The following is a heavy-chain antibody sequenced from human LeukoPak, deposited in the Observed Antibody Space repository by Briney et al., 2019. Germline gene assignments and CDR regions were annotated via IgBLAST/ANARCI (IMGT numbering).Heavy chain of an antibody. CDR2: THYRSKWYN. CDR3: ARLDRYCTNGVCYPDY. Sequence: SQTLSLTCAISGDSVSSNSAAWNWIRQSPSRGLEWLGRTHYRSKWYNDYAVSVKSRITINPDTSKNQFSLQLNSVTPEDTAVYYCARLDRYCTNGVCYPDYWGQGTLVTVSS. J-gene: IGHJ4*02. CDR1: GDSVSSNSAA. D-gene: IGHD2-8*01. V-gene: IGHV6-1*01.